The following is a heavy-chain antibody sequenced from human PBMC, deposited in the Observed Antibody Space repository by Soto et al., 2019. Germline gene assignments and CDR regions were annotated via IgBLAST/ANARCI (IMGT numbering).Heavy chain of an antibody. V-gene: IGHV4-38-2*01. CDR3: ARVLGYSYGYSDY. J-gene: IGHJ4*02. D-gene: IGHD5-18*01. CDR2: IYHTGST. Sequence: SETLSLTCAVSGYSISSGYYWGWIRQPPGKGLEWIGSIYHTGSTYYNPSLKSRVTISVDTSKNQFSLKLISVTAADTAVYYCARVLGYSYGYSDYWGQGTLVTVSS. CDR1: GYSISSGYY.